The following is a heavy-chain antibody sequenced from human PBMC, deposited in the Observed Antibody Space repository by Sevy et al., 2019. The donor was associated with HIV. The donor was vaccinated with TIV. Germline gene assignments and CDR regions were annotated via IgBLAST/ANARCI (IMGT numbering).Heavy chain of an antibody. CDR2: IYYTGTT. CDR3: ARPNSMASYTLDV. CDR1: GGSISRSSYY. V-gene: IGHV4-39*01. D-gene: IGHD3-10*01. Sequence: SETLSLTCTVSGGSISRSSYYWAWIRQSPGKGLEWIGSIYYTGTTHSNPSLKSRVTISKDISKNQFFLRLRSVTAADTAMYFCARPNSMASYTLDVWGQGTTVTVSS. J-gene: IGHJ6*02.